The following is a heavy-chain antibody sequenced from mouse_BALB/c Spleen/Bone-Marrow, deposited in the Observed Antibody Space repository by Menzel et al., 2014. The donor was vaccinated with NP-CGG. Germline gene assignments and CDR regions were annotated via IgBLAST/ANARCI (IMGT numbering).Heavy chain of an antibody. Sequence: QVQLKESGAELAKPGASVKMSCKASGYTFTRYWMHWVKQRPGQGLEWIGYINPSTGDTEYNQKFKDKATLTADMSSSTAYMQLSSLTSEDSAVYYCARGNYEAMDYWGQGTSVTVSS. D-gene: IGHD2-1*01. J-gene: IGHJ4*01. CDR2: INPSTGDT. V-gene: IGHV1-7*01. CDR1: GYTFTRYW. CDR3: ARGNYEAMDY.